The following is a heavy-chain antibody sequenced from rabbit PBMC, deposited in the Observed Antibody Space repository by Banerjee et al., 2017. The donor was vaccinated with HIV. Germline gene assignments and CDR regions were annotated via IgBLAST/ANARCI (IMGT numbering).Heavy chain of an antibody. CDR1: GFTISGSYY. D-gene: IGHD1-1*01. J-gene: IGHJ4*01. V-gene: IGHV1S40*01. CDR2: IYGGSSGST. Sequence: QSLEESGGGLVQPEGSLALTCKASGFTISGSYYMCWVRQAPGKGLEWIGCIYGGSSGSTYYASWAKGRSTISKTSSTTVTLQMTSLTAADTATYFCARDDGGYDWAFNLWGPGTLVTVS. CDR3: ARDDGGYDWAFNL.